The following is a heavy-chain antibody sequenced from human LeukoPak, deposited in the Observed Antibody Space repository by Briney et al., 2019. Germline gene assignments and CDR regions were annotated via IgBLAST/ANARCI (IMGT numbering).Heavy chain of an antibody. D-gene: IGHD3-22*01. CDR1: GGSFSGYY. V-gene: IGHV4-34*01. CDR3: ARDLMYYYDSSGYRNGAFDI. J-gene: IGHJ3*02. CDR2: INHSGST. Sequence: SETLSLTCAVYGGSFSGYYWSWIRQPPGKGLEWIGEINHSGSTNYNPSLKSRVTISVDTSKNQFSLKLSSVTAADTAVYYCARDLMYYYDSSGYRNGAFDIWGQGTMVTVSS.